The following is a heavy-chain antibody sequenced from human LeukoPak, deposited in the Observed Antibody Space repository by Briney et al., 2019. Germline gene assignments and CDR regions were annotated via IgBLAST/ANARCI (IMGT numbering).Heavy chain of an antibody. V-gene: IGHV3-21*01. CDR1: GFTFSSYS. CDR2: ISTSSSYI. J-gene: IGHJ5*02. Sequence: GGSLRLSCAASGFTFSSYSMNWVRQAPGKGLEWVSSISTSSSYIDYADSVKGRFTISRDNAKNSLYLQMNSLRAEDTAVYSCARGADGVSSNSRGWFDPWGQGTLVTVSS. D-gene: IGHD2-15*01. CDR3: ARGADGVSSNSRGWFDP.